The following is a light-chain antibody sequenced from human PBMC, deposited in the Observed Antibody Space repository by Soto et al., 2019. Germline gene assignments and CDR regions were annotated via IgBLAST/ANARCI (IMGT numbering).Light chain of an antibody. CDR1: QSISNW. CDR3: QQYNSYS. V-gene: IGKV1-5*01. Sequence: DLQMTQSPCTLHAAGGDRVTSTCRASQSISNWLAWYQQKPGTAPKVLIYHASNLQSGVPSRFSGSGSGTEFTLTISSLQPDDFASYYCQQYNSYSFGQGTKGDIK. J-gene: IGKJ1*01. CDR2: HAS.